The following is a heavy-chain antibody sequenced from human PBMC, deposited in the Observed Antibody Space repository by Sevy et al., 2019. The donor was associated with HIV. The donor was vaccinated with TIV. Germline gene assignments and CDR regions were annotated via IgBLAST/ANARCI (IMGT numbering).Heavy chain of an antibody. CDR3: ARDPTYYDFWAGYYTGWFDP. D-gene: IGHD3-3*01. CDR2: ISGTGNTK. J-gene: IGHJ5*02. V-gene: IGHV3-11*01. Sequence: GGSLRLSCVGSGFRFSGYYMNWIRQAPGKGLEWVSYISGTGNTKYYTDSAKGRFTISRDNAKNSLYLEMNSLRVDDTAVYYCARDPTYYDFWAGYYTGWFDPWGQGTLVTVSS. CDR1: GFRFSGYY.